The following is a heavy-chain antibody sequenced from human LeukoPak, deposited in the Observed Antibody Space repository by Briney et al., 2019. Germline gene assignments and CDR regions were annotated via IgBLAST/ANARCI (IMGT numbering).Heavy chain of an antibody. D-gene: IGHD1-7*01. CDR1: GYTFTDYY. V-gene: IGHV1-69-2*01. CDR2: VDPEDGET. CDR3: ATGSRTTGYYYYYMDV. J-gene: IGHJ6*03. Sequence: ASVKVSCKVSGYTFTDYYMHWVQQAPGKGLEWMGLVDPEDGETIYAEKFQGRVTITADTSTDTAYMELSSLRYEDTAVYYCATGSRTTGYYYYYMDVWGKGTTVTVSS.